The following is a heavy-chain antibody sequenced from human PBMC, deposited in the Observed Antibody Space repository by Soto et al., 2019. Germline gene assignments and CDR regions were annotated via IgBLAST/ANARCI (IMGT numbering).Heavy chain of an antibody. D-gene: IGHD4-17*01. J-gene: IGHJ4*02. CDR2: IYYSGST. Sequence: PSETLSLTCTVSGGSISSGDYYWSWIRQPPGKGLEWIGYIYYSGSTYYNPSLKSRVTISVDTSKNQFSLKLSSVTAADTAVYYCARLNGDEIFDYWGQGTLVTVSS. CDR1: GGSISSGDYY. V-gene: IGHV4-30-4*01. CDR3: ARLNGDEIFDY.